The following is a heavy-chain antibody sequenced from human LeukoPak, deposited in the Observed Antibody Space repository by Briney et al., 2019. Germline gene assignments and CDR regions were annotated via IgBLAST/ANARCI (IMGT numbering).Heavy chain of an antibody. CDR3: ASAAPHFDY. J-gene: IGHJ4*02. CDR2: INPSGGST. CDR1: GYTFPSFF. D-gene: IGHD2-15*01. Sequence: SVKGSRKASGYTFPSFFIPWVAQAPGPRVRWMGIINPSGGSTSYAQKFQGRVTMTRDTSTSTVYMELSSLRSEDTAVYYCASAAPHFDYWGQGTLVTVSS. V-gene: IGHV1-46*01.